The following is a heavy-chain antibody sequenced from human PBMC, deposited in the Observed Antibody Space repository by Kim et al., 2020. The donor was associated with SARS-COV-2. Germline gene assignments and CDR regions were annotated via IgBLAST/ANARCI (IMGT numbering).Heavy chain of an antibody. CDR3: ARDQLLMAGYLRYIDY. J-gene: IGHJ4*02. CDR2: IWYDGSNK. Sequence: GGSLRLSCAASGFTFSSYGMHWVRQAPGKGLEWVAVIWYDGSNKYYADSVKGRFTISRDNSKNTLYLQMNSLRAEDTAVYYCARDQLLMAGYLRYIDYWGQGTLVTVSS. V-gene: IGHV3-33*01. D-gene: IGHD3-16*01. CDR1: GFTFSSYG.